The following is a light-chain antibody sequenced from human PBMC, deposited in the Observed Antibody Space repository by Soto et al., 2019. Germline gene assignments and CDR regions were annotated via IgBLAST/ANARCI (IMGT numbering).Light chain of an antibody. J-gene: IGKJ4*02. CDR2: WAS. Sequence: DIVMTQSPDSLAESLGERATINCKSSQSVLYSSNNKNYLAWYQQKPGQRPKVLIYWASTRESGVPDRFSGSGSGTDFTLTISSLQAEDVAVYYCQQYVLSPLTFGGGTNVEIK. V-gene: IGKV4-1*01. CDR1: QSVLYSSNNKNY. CDR3: QQYVLSPLT.